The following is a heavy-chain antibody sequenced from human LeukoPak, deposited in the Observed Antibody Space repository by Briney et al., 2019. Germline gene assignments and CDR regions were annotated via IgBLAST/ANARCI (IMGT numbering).Heavy chain of an antibody. CDR2: IYSGGST. V-gene: IGHV3-66*01. CDR3: AKTGGRITIFGVVTNWFDP. J-gene: IGHJ5*02. D-gene: IGHD3-3*01. CDR1: GFTFNSYA. Sequence: GGSLRLSCAASGFTFNSYAMSWVRQAPGKGLEWVSLIYSGGSTYYADSVKGRFTISRDNSKNTLYLQMNSLRAEDTAVYYCAKTGGRITIFGVVTNWFDPWGQGTLVTVSS.